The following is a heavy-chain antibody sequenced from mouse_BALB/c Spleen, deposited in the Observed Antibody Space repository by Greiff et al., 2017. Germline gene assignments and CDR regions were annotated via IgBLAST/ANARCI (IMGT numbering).Heavy chain of an antibody. CDR2: IWAGGST. CDR1: GFSLTSYG. J-gene: IGHJ3*01. CDR3: ATRAYYGNPFAY. D-gene: IGHD2-10*01. V-gene: IGHV2-9*02. Sequence: QVQLKESGPGLVAPSQSLSITCTVSGFSLTSYGVHWVRQPPGKGLEWLGVIWAGGSTNYNSALMSRLSISKDNSKSQVFLKMNSLQTDDTAMYYCATRAYYGNPFAYWGQGTLVTVSA.